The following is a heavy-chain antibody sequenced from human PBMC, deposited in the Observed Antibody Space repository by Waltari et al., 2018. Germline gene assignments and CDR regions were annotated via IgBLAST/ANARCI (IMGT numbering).Heavy chain of an antibody. Sequence: QLQMVQSGAEMKKPGASVMVSCKASGYSFTAYYVHWVRQAPGEGREWMGRVDPKGGATNYAQKFQGRVSMTADTSISTVYMELTRLTSDDTAVYFCARGSGSQAGLWGQGTLVTVSS. CDR3: ARGSGSQAGL. J-gene: IGHJ4*02. CDR2: VDPKGGAT. CDR1: GYSFTAYY. D-gene: IGHD1-26*01. V-gene: IGHV1-2*06.